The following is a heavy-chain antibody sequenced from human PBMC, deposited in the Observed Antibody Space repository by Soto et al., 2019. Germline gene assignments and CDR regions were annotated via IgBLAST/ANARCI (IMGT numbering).Heavy chain of an antibody. CDR3: ARDPDQLAFDY. J-gene: IGHJ4*02. Sequence: ASVKVSCKASGGTFSSYTISWVRQAPGQGLEWMGRIITILGIANYAQKFQGRVTITADKSTSTAYMELSSLRSEDTAVYYCARDPDQLAFDYWGQGTLVTVSS. CDR2: IITILGIA. V-gene: IGHV1-69*04. CDR1: GGTFSSYT. D-gene: IGHD2-2*01.